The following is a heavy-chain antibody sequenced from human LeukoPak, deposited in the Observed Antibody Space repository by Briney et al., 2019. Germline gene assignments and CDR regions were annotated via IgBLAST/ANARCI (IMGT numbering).Heavy chain of an antibody. CDR1: GDSITTSY. V-gene: IGHV4-59*01. CDR3: ARGRLSPSAFRPFEH. J-gene: IGHJ4*02. Sequence: SETLSHTCSVSGDSITTSYWNWIRQPPGQGLEWIGSIFYSGNTKYNPALQSRVTISVDTSKNQFSLEVNSVTAADTAVYYCARGRLSPSAFRPFEHWGRGTLVTVSS. D-gene: IGHD2/OR15-2a*01. CDR2: IFYSGNT.